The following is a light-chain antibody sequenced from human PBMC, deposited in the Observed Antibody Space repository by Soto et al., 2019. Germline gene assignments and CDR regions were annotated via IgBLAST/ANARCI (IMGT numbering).Light chain of an antibody. CDR2: EVN. J-gene: IGLJ1*01. Sequence: QSVLTQPPSASGSPGQSVAISCTGTSSDVGGYNYVSWYQPHPGKAPKLMIYEVNKRPSGVPDRFSGSKSGNTASLTVPGLQAEDEADYYCSSYAGSSNVFGTGTKVTVL. V-gene: IGLV2-8*01. CDR3: SSYAGSSNV. CDR1: SSDVGGYNY.